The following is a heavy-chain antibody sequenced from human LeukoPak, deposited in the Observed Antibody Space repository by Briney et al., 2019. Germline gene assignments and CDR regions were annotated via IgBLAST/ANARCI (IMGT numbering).Heavy chain of an antibody. Sequence: GGSLRLSCAASGFTFSGSAMHWVRQASGKGLEWVGRIRSKANSYATAYAASVEGRFTISRDDSKNTAHLQTNSLKTEDTAVYYCTTPYYDVLTGYYGYWGQGPLVTVSS. J-gene: IGHJ4*02. D-gene: IGHD3-9*01. CDR2: IRSKANSYAT. CDR3: TTPYYDVLTGYYGY. V-gene: IGHV3-73*01. CDR1: GFTFSGSA.